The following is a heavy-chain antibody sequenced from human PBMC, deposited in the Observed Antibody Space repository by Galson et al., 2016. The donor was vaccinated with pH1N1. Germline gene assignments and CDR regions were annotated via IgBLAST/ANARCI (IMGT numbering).Heavy chain of an antibody. D-gene: IGHD7-27*01. J-gene: IGHJ6*03. CDR3: ARDGESYYIDV. CDR2: IIPVLSLT. Sequence: SVKVSCKASGDTFNYYTINWVRQAPGQGLQWMGRIIPVLSLTTYAQTFQGRVTISADKSTTTVHMHLSNLRSEDTAVYYCARDGESYYIDVWGKGTTVIVSS. V-gene: IGHV1-69*04. CDR1: GDTFNYYT.